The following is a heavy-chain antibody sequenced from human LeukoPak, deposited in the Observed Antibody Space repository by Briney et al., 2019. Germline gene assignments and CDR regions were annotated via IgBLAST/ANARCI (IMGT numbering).Heavy chain of an antibody. CDR1: GFTFSSYA. V-gene: IGHV3-30*04. Sequence: GGSLRLSCAASGFTFSSYAMSWVRQAPGKGLEWVAVISYDGSKKYHADSVKGRFTISRDNSKNTLYLQMNSLRAEDTAVYYCAREGSSHGAMDVWGKGTAVIVSS. J-gene: IGHJ6*04. CDR3: AREGSSHGAMDV. D-gene: IGHD6-13*01. CDR2: ISYDGSKK.